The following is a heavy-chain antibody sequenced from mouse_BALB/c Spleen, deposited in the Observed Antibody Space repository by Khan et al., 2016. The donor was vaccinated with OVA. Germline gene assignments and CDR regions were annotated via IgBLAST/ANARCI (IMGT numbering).Heavy chain of an antibody. CDR2: ISYSGST. D-gene: IGHD2-3*01. J-gene: IGHJ4*01. CDR1: GYSITSDYA. V-gene: IGHV3-2*02. CDR3: ARRGYGYYGAMDY. Sequence: EVQLVESGPGLVKPSQSLSLTCTVTGYSITSDYAWNWIRQFPGNKLEWMGYISYSGSTSYNPSLKSRISITRDTSKNQFFLQLNSVTTEDTATYYCARRGYGYYGAMDYWGQGTSVTVSS.